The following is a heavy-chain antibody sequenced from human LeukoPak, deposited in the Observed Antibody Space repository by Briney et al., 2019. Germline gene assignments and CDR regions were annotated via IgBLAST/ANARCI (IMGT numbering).Heavy chain of an antibody. V-gene: IGHV1-69*13. J-gene: IGHJ4*02. CDR2: IIPIFGTA. D-gene: IGHD5-12*01. CDR3: ARDLEDGVATNFDY. CDR1: GGTFSSYA. Sequence: SVKVSCKASGGTFSSYAISWVRQAPGQGLEWMGGIIPIFGTANCAQKFQGRVTITADESTSTAYMELSSLRSEDTAVYYCARDLEDGVATNFDYWGQGTLVTVSS.